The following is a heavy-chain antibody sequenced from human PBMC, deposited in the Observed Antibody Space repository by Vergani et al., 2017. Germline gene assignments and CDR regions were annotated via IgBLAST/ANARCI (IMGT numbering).Heavy chain of an antibody. Sequence: QVQLVQSGAEVKKPGASVKVSCKASGYTFTSYGISWVRQAPGQGLEWMGWISAYNGNTNYAQKLQGRVTMTTDTSTSTAYMELRSLRSDDTAVYYCARDRTPYYYDSSGYHWYFDLWGRGTLVTVYS. CDR1: GYTFTSYG. D-gene: IGHD3-22*01. J-gene: IGHJ2*01. CDR2: ISAYNGNT. CDR3: ARDRTPYYYDSSGYHWYFDL. V-gene: IGHV1-18*01.